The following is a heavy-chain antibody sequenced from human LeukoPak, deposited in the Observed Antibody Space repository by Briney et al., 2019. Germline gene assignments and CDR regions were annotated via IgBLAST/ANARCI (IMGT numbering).Heavy chain of an antibody. CDR2: ISAYNGNT. Sequence: ASVKVSCKASGYTFSSYAITWVRQAPGQGLEWMGWISAYNGNTNYAQNLQGRVTMTTDTSTNTAYMELTSLKSDDTAVYYCTRDLNFWSGYYDYWGQGTLVTVSS. V-gene: IGHV1-18*01. D-gene: IGHD3-3*01. CDR3: TRDLNFWSGYYDY. J-gene: IGHJ4*02. CDR1: GYTFSSYA.